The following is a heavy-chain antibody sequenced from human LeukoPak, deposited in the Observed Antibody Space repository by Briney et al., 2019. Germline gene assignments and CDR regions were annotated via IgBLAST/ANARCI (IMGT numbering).Heavy chain of an antibody. CDR3: ARLIGDYYDNSRSSYWHGHLDY. CDR1: GYTFTKNY. Sequence: GASVKVSCKASGYTFTKNYINWLRQAPGQGLEWTGMIDPSGGGTAYPQKFQDRVTMTSDTSTSTVYMELNSLRPEDTAVYYCARLIGDYYDNSRSSYWHGHLDYWGQGALVTVSS. CDR2: IDPSGGGT. D-gene: IGHD3-22*01. V-gene: IGHV1-46*01. J-gene: IGHJ4*02.